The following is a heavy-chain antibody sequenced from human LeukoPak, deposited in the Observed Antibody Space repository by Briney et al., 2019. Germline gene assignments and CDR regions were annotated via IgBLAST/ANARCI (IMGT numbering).Heavy chain of an antibody. Sequence: GSLRLSCAVSGFTFTNYWMSWARQSPGKGLEWVANIYLDGSRAYYVDSVKGRFTISRDNAKNSLFLQMNSLSAEDTAVYYCGRAGPVTKDHFMDVWGKGTTVTVSS. CDR1: GFTFTNYW. CDR2: IYLDGSRA. J-gene: IGHJ6*03. V-gene: IGHV3-7*01. D-gene: IGHD2-2*01. CDR3: GRAGPVTKDHFMDV.